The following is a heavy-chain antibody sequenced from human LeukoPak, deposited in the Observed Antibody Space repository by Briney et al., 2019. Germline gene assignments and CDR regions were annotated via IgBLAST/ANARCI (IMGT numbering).Heavy chain of an antibody. Sequence: SETLSLTCAVSGGSFSGYYWSWIRQPPGKGLEWIGEINHSGSTNYNPSFKSRVTISVDTSKNPFALKMSSVTAEDTAVYYCARLRSSRKSSGRHYYYGIDVWGQGTTVTVSS. CDR2: INHSGST. CDR1: GGSFSGYY. J-gene: IGHJ6*02. V-gene: IGHV4-34*01. D-gene: IGHD6-19*01. CDR3: ARLRSSRKSSGRHYYYGIDV.